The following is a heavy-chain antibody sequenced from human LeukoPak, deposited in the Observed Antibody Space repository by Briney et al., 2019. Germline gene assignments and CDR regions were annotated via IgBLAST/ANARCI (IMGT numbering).Heavy chain of an antibody. V-gene: IGHV4-39*01. J-gene: IGHJ5*02. CDR3: ARNSGNYLGWFDP. Sequence: SETLSLTCTVSGXSISSSSYYWGWIRQPPGKGLEWIGSIYYSGSTYYNPSLKSRVTISVDTSKNQFSLKMSSVTAADTAMYYCARNSGNYLGWFDPWGQGTLVTVSS. CDR2: IYYSGST. D-gene: IGHD1-26*01. CDR1: GXSISSSSYY.